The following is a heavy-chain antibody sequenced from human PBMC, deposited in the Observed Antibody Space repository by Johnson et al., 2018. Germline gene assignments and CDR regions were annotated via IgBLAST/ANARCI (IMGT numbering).Heavy chain of an antibody. CDR1: GFTFGEYA. CDR3: AKAVGSSSTYFMDV. Sequence: VQLQESGGGLVQPGGSLRLSCAASGFTFGEYAMHWVRQAPGKGLEWVSLITWYGVSTYYADSVKGRFTISRDNPKNSLYLQMNSLRAEDTALYYCAKAVGSSSTYFMDVWGKGTTVIVSS. V-gene: IGHV3-43D*03. J-gene: IGHJ6*03. D-gene: IGHD2-2*01. CDR2: ITWYGVST.